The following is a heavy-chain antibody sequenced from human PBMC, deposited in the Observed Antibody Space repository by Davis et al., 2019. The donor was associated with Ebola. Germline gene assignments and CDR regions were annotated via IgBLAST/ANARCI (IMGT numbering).Heavy chain of an antibody. V-gene: IGHV4-30-4*07. Sequence: SETLSLTCAVSGGFVSSGGYSCSWIRQPPGKGLEWIGYYYYTGSTYYSPSLKSRVTISVDTSKNQFSLKLRSVTAADTAVYYCARCPRGYCSGGSCYSGYYYYYGMDVWGKGTTVTVSS. D-gene: IGHD2-15*01. CDR2: YYYTGST. CDR1: GGFVSSGGYS. CDR3: ARCPRGYCSGGSCYSGYYYYYGMDV. J-gene: IGHJ6*04.